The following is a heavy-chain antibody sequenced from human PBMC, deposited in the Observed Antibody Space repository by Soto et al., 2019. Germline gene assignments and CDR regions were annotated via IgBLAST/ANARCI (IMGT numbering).Heavy chain of an antibody. D-gene: IGHD1-20*01. Sequence: EVQLVESGGGLVKPGGSLRLSCAASGFTFSTYSMTWVRQAPGKGLEWVSSISTSSTYIYYADSVKGRFTISRDNAENSLFLQMNSLRAEDTAVYYCAREYNWNSIYYGMDVWGQGTTVTVSS. CDR2: ISTSSTYI. CDR1: GFTFSTYS. J-gene: IGHJ6*02. CDR3: AREYNWNSIYYGMDV. V-gene: IGHV3-21*01.